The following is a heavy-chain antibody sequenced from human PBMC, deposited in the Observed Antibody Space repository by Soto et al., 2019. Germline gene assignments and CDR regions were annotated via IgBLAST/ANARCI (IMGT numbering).Heavy chain of an antibody. CDR1: GGSFSGYY. Sequence: QVQLQQWGAGLLKPSETLSLTCAVYGGSFSGYYWSWIRQPPGKGLEWIGEINHSGSTNYNPSLKSRVTISVDTSKNRFSLKLSSVTAADTAVYYCARLRGYSGYDSNYWGQGTLVTVSS. J-gene: IGHJ4*02. D-gene: IGHD5-12*01. V-gene: IGHV4-34*01. CDR2: INHSGST. CDR3: ARLRGYSGYDSNY.